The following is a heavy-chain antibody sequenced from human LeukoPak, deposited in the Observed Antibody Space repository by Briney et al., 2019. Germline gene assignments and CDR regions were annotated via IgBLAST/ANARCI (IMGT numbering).Heavy chain of an antibody. CDR2: TYYRSKWYN. Sequence: SQTLSLTCAISGDSVSSNSAAWNWIRQSPSRGLEWLGRTYYRSKWYNDYAVSVKSRITINPDTSKNQFSLKLSSVTAADTAVYYCARHRRDQSGYYPLYYYYYMDVWGKGTTVTVSS. CDR1: GDSVSSNSAA. CDR3: ARHRRDQSGYYPLYYYYYMDV. V-gene: IGHV6-1*01. D-gene: IGHD3-3*01. J-gene: IGHJ6*03.